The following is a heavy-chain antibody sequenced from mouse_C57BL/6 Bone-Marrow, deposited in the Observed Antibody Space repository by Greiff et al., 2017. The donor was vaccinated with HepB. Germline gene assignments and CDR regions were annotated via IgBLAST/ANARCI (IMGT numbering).Heavy chain of an antibody. CDR1: GYTFTSYW. Sequence: VQLQQSGTVLARPGASVKLSCKTSGYTFTSYWMHWVKQRPGPGLEWIGAIYPGNSDTSYNQKFKGKAKLTAVTSASTAYMELSSLTNEDSAVYYCTRLSTVEGDHYWGQGTSVTVSS. J-gene: IGHJ4*01. V-gene: IGHV1-5*01. CDR3: TRLSTVEGDHY. CDR2: IYPGNSDT. D-gene: IGHD1-1*01.